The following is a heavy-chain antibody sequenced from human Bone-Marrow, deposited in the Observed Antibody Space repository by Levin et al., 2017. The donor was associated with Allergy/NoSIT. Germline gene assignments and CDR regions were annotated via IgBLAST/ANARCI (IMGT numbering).Heavy chain of an antibody. CDR1: GFPFSDYY. CDR2: ISRTGNTV. V-gene: IGHV3-11*01. Sequence: PGGSLRLSCAVSGFPFSDYYMSWIRQVPGKGLEWVSDISRTGNTVYYADSVKGRFTISRDNAKNILYLQMKSLRAEDTAVYYCARGHYDDVWGRSPGDGVDVWGQGTTVIVSS. CDR3: ARGHYDDVWGRSPGDGVDV. J-gene: IGHJ6*02. D-gene: IGHD3-16*01.